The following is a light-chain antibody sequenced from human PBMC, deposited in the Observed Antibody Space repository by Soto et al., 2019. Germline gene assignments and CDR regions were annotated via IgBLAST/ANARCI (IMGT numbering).Light chain of an antibody. CDR3: QQYNGYCT. V-gene: IGKV1-5*03. J-gene: IGKJ1*01. CDR1: QSSSGS. CDR2: EAS. Sequence: DIQMTQSPSTLSASVGDRVTITCRASQSSSGSLAWYQQKPGKAPNLLIYEASNLKSGVPSRFSGSASGTESSLPISSLKPDDSAIYYCQQYNGYCTFGQGTRVEIK.